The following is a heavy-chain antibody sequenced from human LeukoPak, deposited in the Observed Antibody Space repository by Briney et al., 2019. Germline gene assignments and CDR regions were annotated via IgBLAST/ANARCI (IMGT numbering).Heavy chain of an antibody. CDR2: INHSGST. J-gene: IGHJ6*03. V-gene: IGHV4-39*07. D-gene: IGHD2-2*01. CDR3: ARVGVQIVVVPAATTQTTYYYYMDV. Sequence: PSETLSLTCSVSGGSIGTSSYYWGWIRQPPGKGLEWIGEINHSGSTNYSPSLKSRVTMSVDTSKNQFSLKLSSVTAADTAMYYCARVGVQIVVVPAATTQTTYYYYMDVWDKGTTVTVSS. CDR1: GGSIGTSSYY.